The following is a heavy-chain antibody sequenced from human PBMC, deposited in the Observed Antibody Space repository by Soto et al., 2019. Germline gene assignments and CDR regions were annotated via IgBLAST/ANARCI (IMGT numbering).Heavy chain of an antibody. CDR3: TLLPSGRDGYKNYYYGMDV. V-gene: IGHV3-73*01. D-gene: IGHD1-26*01. Sequence: GGSLRLSCAASGFTFSGSAMHWVRQASGKGLEWVGRIRSKANSYATAYAASVKGRFTISRDDSKNTAYLQMNSLKTEDTAVYYCTLLPSGRDGYKNYYYGMDVWGQGTTVTVSS. CDR2: IRSKANSYAT. CDR1: GFTFSGSA. J-gene: IGHJ6*02.